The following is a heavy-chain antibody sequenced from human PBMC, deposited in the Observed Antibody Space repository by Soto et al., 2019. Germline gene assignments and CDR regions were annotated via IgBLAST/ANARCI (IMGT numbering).Heavy chain of an antibody. CDR3: AREPITMIVVVDGRGAFDI. D-gene: IGHD3-22*01. CDR1: GFTFSSYA. J-gene: IGHJ3*02. CDR2: ISYDGSNK. V-gene: IGHV3-30-3*01. Sequence: GGSLRLSCAASGFTFSSYAMHWVRQAPGKGLEWVAVISYDGSNKYYADSVKGRFTISRDNSKNTLYLQMNSLRAEDTAVYYCAREPITMIVVVDGRGAFDIWGQGTMVT.